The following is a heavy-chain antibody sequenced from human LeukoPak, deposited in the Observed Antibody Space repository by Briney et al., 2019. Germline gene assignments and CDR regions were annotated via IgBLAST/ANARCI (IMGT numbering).Heavy chain of an antibody. J-gene: IGHJ4*02. CDR2: IYYSGST. V-gene: IGHV4-59*01. CDR3: ARSVTVVKGGLGFDY. CDR1: GGSLSSYY. D-gene: IGHD4-23*01. Sequence: SETLSLTCTGSGGSLSSYYWIWIRQPPGKGLEWIGYIYYSGSTNYNPSLKSRVTISVDTSKNQLCLKLSSVTAADTAVYYCARSVTVVKGGLGFDYWGQGTLVTVSS.